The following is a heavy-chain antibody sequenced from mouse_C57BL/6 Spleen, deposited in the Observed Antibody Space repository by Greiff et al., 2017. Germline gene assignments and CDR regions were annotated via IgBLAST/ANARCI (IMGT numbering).Heavy chain of an antibody. CDR2: ISYDGSN. V-gene: IGHV3-6*01. CDR3: ARVYGYEAWFAY. Sequence: DVKLQESGPGLVKPSQSLSLTCSVTGYSITSGYYWNWIRQFPGNKLEWMGYISYDGSNNYNPSLKNRISITRDTSKNQFFLKLNSVTTEDTATYYCARVYGYEAWFAYWGQGTLVTVSA. D-gene: IGHD2-2*01. J-gene: IGHJ3*01. CDR1: GYSITSGYY.